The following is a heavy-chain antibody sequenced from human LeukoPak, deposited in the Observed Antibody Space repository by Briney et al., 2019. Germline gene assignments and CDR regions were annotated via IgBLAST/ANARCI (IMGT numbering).Heavy chain of an antibody. J-gene: IGHJ6*04. CDR2: INHSGST. CDR1: GGSSSGYY. D-gene: IGHD6-13*01. Sequence: PSETLSLTCAVYGGSSSGYYWSWIRQPPGKGLEWIGEINHSGSTNYNPSLKSRVTISVDTSKNQFSLKLSSVTAADTAVYYCARWGPYSSSYDVWGKGTTVTISS. CDR3: ARWGPYSSSYDV. V-gene: IGHV4-34*01.